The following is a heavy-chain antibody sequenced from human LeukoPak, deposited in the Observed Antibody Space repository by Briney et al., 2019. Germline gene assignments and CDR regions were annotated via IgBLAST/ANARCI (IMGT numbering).Heavy chain of an antibody. V-gene: IGHV4-30-4*01. CDR1: GGSISSGDYY. CDR3: AREGIVVVTGGPHYYYYGMDV. J-gene: IGHJ6*02. CDR2: IYYSGST. Sequence: SETLSLTCTVSGGSISSGDYYWSWIRQPPGKGLEWIGYIYYSGSTYYNPSLKSRVTISVDTSKNQFSLKLSSVTAADTAVYYCAREGIVVVTGGPHYYYYGMDVWGQGTTVTVSS. D-gene: IGHD2-21*02.